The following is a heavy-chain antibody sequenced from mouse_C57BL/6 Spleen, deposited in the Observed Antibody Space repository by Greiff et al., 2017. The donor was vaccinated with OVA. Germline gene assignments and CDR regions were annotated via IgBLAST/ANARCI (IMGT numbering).Heavy chain of an antibody. CDR2: IYPGSGST. V-gene: IGHV1-55*01. CDR1: GYTFTSYW. CDR3: ARSIYYYGSHYAMDY. J-gene: IGHJ4*01. Sequence: VQLQQPGAELVKPGASVKMSCKASGYTFTSYWITWVKQRPGQGLEWIGDIYPGSGSTNYNEKFKSKATLTVDTSSSTAYMQLSSLTSEDSAVYYCARSIYYYGSHYAMDYWGQGTSVTVSS. D-gene: IGHD1-1*01.